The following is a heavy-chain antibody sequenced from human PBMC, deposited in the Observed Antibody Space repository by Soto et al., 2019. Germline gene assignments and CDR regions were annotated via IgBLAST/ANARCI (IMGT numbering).Heavy chain of an antibody. J-gene: IGHJ4*02. V-gene: IGHV3-33*01. Sequence: GGSLRLSCAASGFTFSSYGMHWVRQAPGKGLEWVAVIWYDGSNKYYADSVKGRFTISRDNSKNTLYLQMNSLRAEDTAVYYCASRGHCSGGSCPIDYWGQGTLVTVSS. D-gene: IGHD2-15*01. CDR3: ASRGHCSGGSCPIDY. CDR1: GFTFSSYG. CDR2: IWYDGSNK.